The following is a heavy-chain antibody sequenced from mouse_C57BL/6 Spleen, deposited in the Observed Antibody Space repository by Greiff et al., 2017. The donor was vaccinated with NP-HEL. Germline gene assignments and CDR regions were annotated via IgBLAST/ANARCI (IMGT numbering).Heavy chain of an antibody. D-gene: IGHD1-1*01. CDR1: GFTFSDYY. CDR3: ARNLITTVGYFDV. CDR2: INYDGSST. Sequence: EVKLVESEGGLVQPGSSMKLSCTASGFTFSDYYMAWVRQVPEKGLEWVANINYDGSSTYYLDSLKSRFIISRDNAKNILYLQMSSLKSEDTATYYCARNLITTVGYFDVGGTGTTVTVSS. V-gene: IGHV5-16*01. J-gene: IGHJ1*03.